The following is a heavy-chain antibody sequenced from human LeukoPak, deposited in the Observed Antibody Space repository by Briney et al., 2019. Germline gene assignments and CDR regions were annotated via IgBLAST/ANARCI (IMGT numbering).Heavy chain of an antibody. CDR2: INPNSGGT. CDR1: GYTFTGYY. J-gene: IGHJ4*02. V-gene: IGHV1-2*02. D-gene: IGHD3-3*01. CDR3: ARWSEFLEWLLLD. Sequence: ASVKVSCKASGYTFTGYYMHWVRQAPGQGLEWMGWINPNSGGTNYAQKFQGRVTTTRDTSISTAYMELSRLRSDDTAVYYCARWSEFLEWLLLDWGQGTLVTVSS.